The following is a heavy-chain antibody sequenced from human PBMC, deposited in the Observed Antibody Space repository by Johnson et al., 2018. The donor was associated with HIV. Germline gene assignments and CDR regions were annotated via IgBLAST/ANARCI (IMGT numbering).Heavy chain of an antibody. CDR1: GFTVSSNY. CDR2: IYSGGRT. D-gene: IGHD1-26*01. CDR3: TTDVPGGPYYNAFDI. J-gene: IGHJ3*02. Sequence: LLVESGGGLIQPGGSLRLSCAASGFTVSSNYMSWVRQAPGKGLEWVSVIYSGGRTYNADSVKGRFTISRDNSKNTLYLQMNSLKTEDTALYYCTTDVPGGPYYNAFDIWGQGTMVTVSS. V-gene: IGHV3-53*01.